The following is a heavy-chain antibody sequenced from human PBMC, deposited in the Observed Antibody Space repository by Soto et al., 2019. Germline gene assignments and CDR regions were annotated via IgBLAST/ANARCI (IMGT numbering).Heavy chain of an antibody. V-gene: IGHV4-30-2*01. CDR3: ARGQVVAAQH. J-gene: IGHJ4*02. Sequence: QLQLQESGSGLVKPSQTLSPTCAVSGGSISSGGYSWSWIRQPPGKGLEWIGYIYHGGSTYYNPSLKRRGTISVDRSKNQFSMKLSSVTAADPAVYYCARGQVVAAQHWGQGTLVTVSS. D-gene: IGHD2-15*01. CDR1: GGSISSGGYS. CDR2: IYHGGST.